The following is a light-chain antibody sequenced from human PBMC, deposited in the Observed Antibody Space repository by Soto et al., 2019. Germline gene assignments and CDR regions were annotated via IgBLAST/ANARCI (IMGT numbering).Light chain of an antibody. CDR3: NSYTSNNTYV. J-gene: IGLJ1*01. V-gene: IGLV2-14*03. CDR1: SGDVGAFNY. CDR2: DVS. Sequence: QSALSQPASVSGFPGQAITISCSGTSGDVGAFNYVSCYQQHPGKAPKLMIYDVSNLPSGVSNRFSGSKSGNTASLTISGLRAEDEADYYCNSYTSNNTYVFGTGTKVTVL.